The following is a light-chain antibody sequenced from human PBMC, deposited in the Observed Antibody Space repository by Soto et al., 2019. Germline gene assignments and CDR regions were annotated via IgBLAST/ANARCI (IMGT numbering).Light chain of an antibody. V-gene: IGKV3-11*01. CDR3: QQRKHWPTST. J-gene: IGKJ5*01. Sequence: EIVMTQSPATLSVSPGERATLPXRASRSFYEFFAWHQQRPVXXTRLXXXDSXNRATGVPVRFSGSGSGTVFTLTIGSLEPEESAVYYCQQRKHWPTSTFGQGTRLEIK. CDR1: RSFYEF. CDR2: DSX.